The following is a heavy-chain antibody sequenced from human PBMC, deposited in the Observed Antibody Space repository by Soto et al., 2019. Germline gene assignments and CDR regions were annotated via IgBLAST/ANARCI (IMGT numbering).Heavy chain of an antibody. CDR3: ARLTRGYCSSSSCPNWFDP. CDR2: ISDSGGTT. V-gene: IGHV3-23*01. J-gene: IGHJ5*02. D-gene: IGHD2-2*01. CDR1: GFTFSSYA. Sequence: GGSLRLSCAASGFTFSSYAMSWVRQAPGRGLEWVSAISDSGGTTYYADYVKGRFTISRDNVKNTLYLQMNSLRAEDTALYYCARLTRGYCSSSSCPNWFDPWGQGT.